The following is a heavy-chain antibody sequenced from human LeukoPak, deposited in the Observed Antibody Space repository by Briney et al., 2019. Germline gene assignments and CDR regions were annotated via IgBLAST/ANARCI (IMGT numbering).Heavy chain of an antibody. Sequence: PGGSLRLSCAASGFTFDDHAMHWVRQVPGKGLEWVSLISGDRGNTYYAGSVKGRFTISRDNSKNSLHLQMNSLRSEDTALYYCAKAQGYCGGGSCYHWFDPWGQGTLVTVSS. D-gene: IGHD2-15*01. CDR2: ISGDRGNT. J-gene: IGHJ5*02. CDR1: GFTFDDHA. CDR3: AKAQGYCGGGSCYHWFDP. V-gene: IGHV3-43*02.